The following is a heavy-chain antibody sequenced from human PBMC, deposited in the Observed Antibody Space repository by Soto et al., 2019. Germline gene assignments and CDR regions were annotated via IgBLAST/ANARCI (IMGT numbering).Heavy chain of an antibody. CDR3: ARERGGSRDAFDI. Sequence: SETLSLTCTVSGGSIGSYYWSWIRQPPGKGLEWIGYIYYSGSTNYNPSLKSRVTISVDTSKNQFSLKLSSVTAADTAVYYCARERGGSRDAFDIWGQGTMVTVSS. CDR1: GGSIGSYY. J-gene: IGHJ3*02. CDR2: IYYSGST. D-gene: IGHD1-26*01. V-gene: IGHV4-59*01.